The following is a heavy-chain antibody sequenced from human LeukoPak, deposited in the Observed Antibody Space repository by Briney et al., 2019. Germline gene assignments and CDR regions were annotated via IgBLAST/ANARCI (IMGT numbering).Heavy chain of an antibody. CDR2: ISSGGSTI. D-gene: IGHD3-10*01. CDR3: ARGGGGSYYGLSFDY. Sequence: GGSLRLSCAASGFTFSSYEMNWVRQAPGKWLEWVSFISSGGSTIYSADSVKGRFTISRDNAKNSLYLQMNSLRAEDTAGYYCARGGGGSYYGLSFDYWGQGILVTVSS. J-gene: IGHJ4*02. V-gene: IGHV3-48*03. CDR1: GFTFSSYE.